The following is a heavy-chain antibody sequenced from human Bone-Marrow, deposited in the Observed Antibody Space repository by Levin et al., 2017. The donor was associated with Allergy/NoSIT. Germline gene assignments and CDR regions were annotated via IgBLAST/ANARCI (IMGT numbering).Heavy chain of an antibody. CDR2: MNPNSGGT. CDR3: AQASGIVGTPYGMDV. Sequence: ASVKVSCKASKYTFTGHYLHWVRQAPGQGLEWMGWMNPNSGGTNFAPKFQGRVTVTRDTSISTAYMELRRLTSDDTAVYYCAQASGIVGTPYGMDVWGQGTTVTVSS. J-gene: IGHJ6*02. V-gene: IGHV1-2*02. CDR1: KYTFTGHY. D-gene: IGHD1-26*01.